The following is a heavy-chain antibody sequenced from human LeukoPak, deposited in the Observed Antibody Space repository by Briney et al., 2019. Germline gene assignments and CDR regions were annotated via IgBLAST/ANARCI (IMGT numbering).Heavy chain of an antibody. D-gene: IGHD3-16*01. CDR1: GFTFSAYA. CDR2: LTGSGDST. J-gene: IGHJ4*02. V-gene: IGHV3-23*01. CDR3: AKDLPDRFRKFDY. Sequence: SGGSLRLSCAASGFTFSAYATNWVRQAPGKGLEWVSGLTGSGDSTYYADSVRGRFTISRDNSKNKLYLQMNSLTAEDTAIYYCAKDLPDRFRKFDYWGQGTLVTVSS.